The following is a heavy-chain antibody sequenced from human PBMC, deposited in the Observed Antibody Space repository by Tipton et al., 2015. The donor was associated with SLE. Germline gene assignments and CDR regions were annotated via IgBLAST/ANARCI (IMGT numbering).Heavy chain of an antibody. CDR3: ATSRPWGVITQYFHH. D-gene: IGHD3-10*01. CDR2: LNYNGGA. J-gene: IGHJ1*01. CDR1: GGSISSYY. V-gene: IGHV4-59*12. Sequence: TLSLTCTVSGGSISSYYWSWIRQPPGKGLEWIGYLNYNGGATYSPSLKSRVTTSVDTSKNQFSLKLTSVTAADTAVYFCATSRPWGVITQYFHHWGQGTVVIVSS.